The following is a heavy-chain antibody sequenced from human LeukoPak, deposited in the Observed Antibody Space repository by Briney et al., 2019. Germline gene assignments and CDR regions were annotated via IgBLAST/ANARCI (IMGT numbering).Heavy chain of an antibody. J-gene: IGHJ6*02. Sequence: PGGSLRLSCAASGFTFSSYGMPWVRQAPGKGLEWVAVISYDGSNKYYADSVKGRFTISRDNSKNTLYLQMNSLRAEDTAVYYCAKDLETTPLDPWGYYYGMDVWGQGTTVTVSS. V-gene: IGHV3-30*18. CDR3: AKDLETTPLDPWGYYYGMDV. CDR1: GFTFSSYG. D-gene: IGHD1-1*01. CDR2: ISYDGSNK.